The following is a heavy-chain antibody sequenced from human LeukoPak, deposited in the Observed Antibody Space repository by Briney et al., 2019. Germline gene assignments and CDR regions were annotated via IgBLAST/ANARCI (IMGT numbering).Heavy chain of an antibody. CDR2: ISGSGGST. CDR3: AKGSMARGAPNGY. J-gene: IGHJ4*02. Sequence: PGGSLRLSCVVSGFSFSTYSMNWVRQAPGKGLEWVSAISGSGGSTYYADSVKGRFTISRDNSKNTLYLQMNSLRAADTAVYYCAKGSMARGAPNGYWGQGTLVTVST. V-gene: IGHV3-23*01. CDR1: GFSFSTYS. D-gene: IGHD3-10*01.